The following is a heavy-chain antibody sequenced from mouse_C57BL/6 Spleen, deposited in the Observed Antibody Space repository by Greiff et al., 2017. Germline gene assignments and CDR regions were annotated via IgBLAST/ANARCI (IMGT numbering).Heavy chain of an antibody. CDR2: ILPGSGST. CDR1: GYTFTGYW. Sequence: QVQLQQSGAELMKPGASVKLSCKATGYTFTGYWLEWVKQRPGHGLEWIGQILPGSGSTNYTEKVKGKATFTADTSSNTAYMQLSSLNTEDSAIYYCAIPYYSGSSYVYFDYWGQGTTLTVSS. V-gene: IGHV1-9*01. J-gene: IGHJ2*01. D-gene: IGHD1-1*01. CDR3: AIPYYSGSSYVYFDY.